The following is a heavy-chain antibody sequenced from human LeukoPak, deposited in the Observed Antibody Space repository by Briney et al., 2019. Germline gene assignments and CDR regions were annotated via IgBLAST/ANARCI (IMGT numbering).Heavy chain of an antibody. CDR1: GFSLSTSGVG. CDR2: IYWNDDK. D-gene: IGHD3-22*01. J-gene: IGHJ4*02. V-gene: IGHV2-5*04. Sequence: SGPTLVKPTQTLTLTYTFSGFSLSTSGVGVGWIRQPPGKALEWLALIYWNDDKRYSPSLKSRLTITKDTSKNQVVLTMTNMDPVDTATYYCVRYTMIVVVTPPDYWGQGTLVTVSS. CDR3: VRYTMIVVVTPPDY.